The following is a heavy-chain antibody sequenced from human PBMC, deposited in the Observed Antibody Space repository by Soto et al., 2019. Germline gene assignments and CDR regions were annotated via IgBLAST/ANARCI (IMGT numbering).Heavy chain of an antibody. CDR2: INSDGSST. CDR3: ARTFDYYGMDV. V-gene: IGHV3-74*01. Sequence: PGGSLRLSCAASGFSFSNCWMHWVRQAPGMGLVWVSHINSDGSSTTYADSVKGRFTISRDNAKNTLYLQMNSLRAEDTAVYYCARTFDYYGMDVWGQGTTVTVSS. CDR1: GFSFSNCW. J-gene: IGHJ6*02.